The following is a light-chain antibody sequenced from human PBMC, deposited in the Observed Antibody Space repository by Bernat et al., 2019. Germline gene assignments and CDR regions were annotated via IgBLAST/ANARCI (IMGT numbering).Light chain of an antibody. CDR1: SSDVGGYNY. CDR2: EVT. V-gene: IGLV2-8*01. Sequence: QSALTQPPSASGSPGQSVTISCTGTSSDVGGYNYVSWYQQHPGKAPKLMIYEVTKRPSGVPDRFSGSKSGDTASLTVSGLQAEDEADYYCSSYVGSDNWVFGGGTILTVL. CDR3: SSYVGSDNWV. J-gene: IGLJ3*02.